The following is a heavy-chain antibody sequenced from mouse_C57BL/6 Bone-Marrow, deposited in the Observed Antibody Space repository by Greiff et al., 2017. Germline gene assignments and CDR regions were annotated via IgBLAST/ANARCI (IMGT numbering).Heavy chain of an antibody. CDR3: ARRRGYGNYVGYFDY. V-gene: IGHV1-64*01. J-gene: IGHJ2*01. Sequence: QVQLQQPGAELVKPGASVQLSCKASGYTFTSYWMHWVKQRPGQGLEWIGMIHPNSGSTNYNEKFKSKATLTVDKSSSTAYMQLSSLTSEDSAVYYCARRRGYGNYVGYFDYWGQGTTLTGAS. CDR2: IHPNSGST. CDR1: GYTFTSYW. D-gene: IGHD2-10*02.